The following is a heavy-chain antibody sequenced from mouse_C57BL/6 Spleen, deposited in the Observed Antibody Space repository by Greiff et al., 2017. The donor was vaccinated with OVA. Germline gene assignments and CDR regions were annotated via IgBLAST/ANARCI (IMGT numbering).Heavy chain of an antibody. V-gene: IGHV1-52*01. J-gene: IGHJ2*01. CDR3: AREGSYYYGSRGDYFDY. CDR1: GYTFTSYW. Sequence: VKLQESGAELVRPGSSVKLSCKASGYTFTSYWMHWVKQRPIQGLEWIGNIDPSDSETHYNQKFKDKATLTVDKSSSTAYMQLSSLTSEDSAVYYCAREGSYYYGSRGDYFDYWGQGTTLTVSS. CDR2: IDPSDSET. D-gene: IGHD1-1*01.